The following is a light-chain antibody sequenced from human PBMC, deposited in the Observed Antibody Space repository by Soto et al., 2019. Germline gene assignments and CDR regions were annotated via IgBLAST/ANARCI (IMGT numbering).Light chain of an antibody. CDR3: SSYAGSNNLGV. Sequence: QSALTQPPSASGSPGHSVTISCTGTRSDVGGYNYVSWYQQHPGKAPKLMIYEVSKRPSGVPDRFSGSKSGNTASLTVSGLQAEDEADYYCSSYAGSNNLGVFGGGTKLTVL. CDR1: RSDVGGYNY. V-gene: IGLV2-8*01. J-gene: IGLJ2*01. CDR2: EVS.